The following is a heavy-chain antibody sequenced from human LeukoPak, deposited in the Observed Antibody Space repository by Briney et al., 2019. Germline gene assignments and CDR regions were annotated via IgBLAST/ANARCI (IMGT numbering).Heavy chain of an antibody. CDR1: GYTFTSYG. V-gene: IGHV1-2*02. Sequence: ASVKVSCKASGYTFTSYGISWVRQAPRQGLEWMGWINPNSGGTNYAQKFQGRVTMTRDTSISTAYMELSRLRSDDTAVYYCARVAWELSFDYWGQGTLVTVSS. J-gene: IGHJ4*02. CDR3: ARVAWELSFDY. D-gene: IGHD1-26*01. CDR2: INPNSGGT.